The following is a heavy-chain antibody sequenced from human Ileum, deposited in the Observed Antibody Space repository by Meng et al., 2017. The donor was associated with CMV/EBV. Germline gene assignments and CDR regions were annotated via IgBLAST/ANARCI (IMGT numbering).Heavy chain of an antibody. CDR1: GDSVSSSSAA. Sequence: SQTLSLTCAISGDSVSSSSAAWNWIRQSPSRGLEWLGRTYYKSKWYNDYAVSVKSRITINLDTSINQFSLQLNSMIPEDTAVYYCARGGRGSSSKWFDPWGQGNLVTVSS. J-gene: IGHJ5*02. V-gene: IGHV6-1*01. CDR2: TYYKSKWYN. CDR3: ARGGRGSSSKWFDP. D-gene: IGHD6-6*01.